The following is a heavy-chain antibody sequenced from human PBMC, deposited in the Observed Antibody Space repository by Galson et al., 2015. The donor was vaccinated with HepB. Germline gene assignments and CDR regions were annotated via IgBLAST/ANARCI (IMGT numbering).Heavy chain of an antibody. CDR1: GYTLTELS. Sequence: SVKVSCKVSGYTLTELSMHWVRQAPGKGLEWMGGLGPEEGETIYAQKFQGRVTMTEDTSTDTAYMELSSLRSEDPAVYYCATDYAKRGSDGEYYNGMDVWGQGTTVTVSS. J-gene: IGHJ6*02. CDR3: ATDYAKRGSDGEYYNGMDV. V-gene: IGHV1-24*01. D-gene: IGHD1-26*01. CDR2: LGPEEGET.